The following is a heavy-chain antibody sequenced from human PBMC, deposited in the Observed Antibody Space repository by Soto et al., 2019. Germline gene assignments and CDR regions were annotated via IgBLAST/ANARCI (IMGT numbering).Heavy chain of an antibody. CDR1: GYRFSDYG. D-gene: IGHD2-21*01. Sequence: QIQLVQSEAEVKKPGASVKVSCTTSGYRFSDYGVSWVRQAPGQGLEWMGWINTGNGNTKFTQNFQGTVTLTTDPSTRTVFLELPSLKFDDTAVYYCARGFIPEDYWGQGTLVTVSS. J-gene: IGHJ4*02. V-gene: IGHV1-18*01. CDR3: ARGFIPEDY. CDR2: INTGNGNT.